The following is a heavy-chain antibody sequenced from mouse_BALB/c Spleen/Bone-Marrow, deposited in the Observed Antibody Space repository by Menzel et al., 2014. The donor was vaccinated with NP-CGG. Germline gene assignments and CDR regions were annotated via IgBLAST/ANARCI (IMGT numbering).Heavy chain of an antibody. CDR2: ISGSGSST. J-gene: IGHJ2*01. V-gene: IGHV5-6-3*01. D-gene: IGHD3-3*01. CDR3: ARGRDWFDY. CDR1: GFTFSGYG. Sequence: EVKLVESGGGLVQPGGSLKLSCAASGFTFSGYGMSWVRQTPDKGLELVATISGSGSSTYYPDSVKGRFTISRDNARNTLYLQMSNLKSEDTAMYYCARGRDWFDYWGQGTTLTVSS.